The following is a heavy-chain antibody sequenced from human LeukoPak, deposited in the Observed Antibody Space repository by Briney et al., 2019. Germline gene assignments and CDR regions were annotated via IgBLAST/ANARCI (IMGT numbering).Heavy chain of an antibody. V-gene: IGHV3-30*02. CDR3: AKVRYCSGVNCYPDDN. CDR2: IRYDGNNK. Sequence: GGSLRLSCAASGFTFSDYSMHWVRQAPGKGLNWVAFIRYDGNNKYYADSVKGRFTISRDNSKNMLYLEMNSLSTEDTAVYYCAKVRYCSGVNCYPDDNWAQGTLVTVSS. CDR1: GFTFSDYS. J-gene: IGHJ4*02. D-gene: IGHD2-15*01.